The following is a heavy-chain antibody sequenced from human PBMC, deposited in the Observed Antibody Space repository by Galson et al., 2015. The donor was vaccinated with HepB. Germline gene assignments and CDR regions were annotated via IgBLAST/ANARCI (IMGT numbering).Heavy chain of an antibody. CDR1: GYTFTTYG. V-gene: IGHV1-18*01. Sequence: SVKVSCKASGYTFTTYGISWVRQAPGQGLEWMGWISAYNGNTNYAQKLQGRVTMTTDTSTSTAYMELRSLRSDDTAVYYCARGPFPENYYDSSGLGGYWGQGTLVTVSS. CDR3: ARGPFPENYYDSSGLGGY. CDR2: ISAYNGNT. D-gene: IGHD3-22*01. J-gene: IGHJ4*02.